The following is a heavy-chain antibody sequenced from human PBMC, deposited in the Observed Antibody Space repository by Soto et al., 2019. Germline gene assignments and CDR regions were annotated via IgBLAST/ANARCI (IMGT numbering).Heavy chain of an antibody. CDR2: ISSSGGST. D-gene: IGHD4-17*01. CDR1: GFIFSTYA. V-gene: IGHV3-23*01. CDR3: AHPRGYGVFDAVDI. J-gene: IGHJ3*02. Sequence: GGSLRLSCAASGFIFSTYAMNWVRQAPGKGPECVSAISSSGGSTYYAESVRGRFTISRDNSINTLYLQMSSLRTEDTAVYYCAHPRGYGVFDAVDIWGQGTMVTVSS.